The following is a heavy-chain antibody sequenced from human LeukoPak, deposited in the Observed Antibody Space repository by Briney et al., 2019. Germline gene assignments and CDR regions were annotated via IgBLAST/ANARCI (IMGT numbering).Heavy chain of an antibody. CDR3: ASCRHSCGWYIDY. J-gene: IGHJ4*02. D-gene: IGHD6-19*01. V-gene: IGHV4-34*01. CDR1: GGSFSGYY. Sequence: KPSETLSLTCAVYGGSFSGYYWSWIRQPPGKGLEWIGEINHSGSTNYNPSLKSRVTISVDTSKNQFSLKLSSVTAADTAVYYCASCRHSCGWYIDYWGQGTLVTVSS. CDR2: INHSGST.